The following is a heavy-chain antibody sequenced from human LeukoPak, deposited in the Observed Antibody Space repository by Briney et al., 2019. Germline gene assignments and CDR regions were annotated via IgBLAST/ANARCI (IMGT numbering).Heavy chain of an antibody. D-gene: IGHD6-6*01. V-gene: IGHV4-59*01. CDR2: IYYSGST. J-gene: IGHJ6*02. Sequence: SETLSLTCTVSGGSISSYYYNWFRQPPGKGLEWIGYIYYSGSTDYNPSLKSRVTISLDTSMNHFSLHLTSVTAADTAVYYCASTTYSRSPYYYGVDVWGQGTTVIVSS. CDR3: ASTTYSRSPYYYGVDV. CDR1: GGSISSYY.